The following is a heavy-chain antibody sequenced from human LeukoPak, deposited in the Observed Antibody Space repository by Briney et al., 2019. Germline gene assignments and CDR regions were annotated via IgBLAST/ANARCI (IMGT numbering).Heavy chain of an antibody. CDR2: INSDGSST. V-gene: IGHV3-74*01. Sequence: GGSLRLSCAASGFTFSSYWMHWVRQAPGKGLVWVSRINSDGSSTSYAGSVRGRFTISRDNAKNTLYLQMNSLRAEDTAVYYCARVDCSSTSCYDSQYYYYYYGMDVWGQGTTVTVSS. J-gene: IGHJ6*02. CDR3: ARVDCSSTSCYDSQYYYYYYGMDV. CDR1: GFTFSSYW. D-gene: IGHD2-2*01.